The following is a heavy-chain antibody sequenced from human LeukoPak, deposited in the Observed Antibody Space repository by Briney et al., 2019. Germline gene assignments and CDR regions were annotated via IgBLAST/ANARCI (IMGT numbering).Heavy chain of an antibody. Sequence: ASVKVSCKVSGYTLTELSMHWVRQAPGKGLEWMGGFDPEDGETIYAQKFQGRVTMTEDTSTDTAYVELSSLRSEDTAVYYCATLQENSGYSSGWPYYYYGMDVWGQGTTVTVSS. CDR2: FDPEDGET. D-gene: IGHD6-19*01. CDR1: GYTLTELS. V-gene: IGHV1-24*01. CDR3: ATLQENSGYSSGWPYYYYGMDV. J-gene: IGHJ6*02.